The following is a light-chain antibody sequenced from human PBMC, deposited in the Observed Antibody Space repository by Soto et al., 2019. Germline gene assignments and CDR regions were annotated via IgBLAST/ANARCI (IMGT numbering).Light chain of an antibody. J-gene: IGKJ2*01. CDR2: DAS. CDR3: PQYDNVLFTST. CDR1: QDINKY. Sequence: DIQMTQSPSSLSASVGDRVTITCQASQDINKYLNWYQQKPGKAPKVLIYDASNSETGVPSRFSGSGSGTDFTFTISSLQPEDFATYYCPQYDNVLFTSTFGQGTKVEMK. V-gene: IGKV1-33*01.